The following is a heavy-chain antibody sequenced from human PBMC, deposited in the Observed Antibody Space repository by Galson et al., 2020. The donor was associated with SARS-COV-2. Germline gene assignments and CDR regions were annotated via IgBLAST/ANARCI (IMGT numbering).Heavy chain of an antibody. CDR1: GGSFSSYY. Sequence: ETSETLSLTCAVYGGSFSSYYWSWIRQPPGKGLEWIGEINHSGGTNYNPSLKSRVTLSVDTSKKQFSLKLNSVTAADTAVYYCARGLDANWNYWFDPWGQGTLVTVSS. D-gene: IGHD1-7*01. CDR3: ARGLDANWNYWFDP. J-gene: IGHJ5*02. V-gene: IGHV4-34*01. CDR2: INHSGGT.